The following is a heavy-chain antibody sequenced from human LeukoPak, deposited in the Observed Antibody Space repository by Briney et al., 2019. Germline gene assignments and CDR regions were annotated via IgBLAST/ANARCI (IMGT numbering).Heavy chain of an antibody. V-gene: IGHV4-34*01. Sequence: PSETLSLTCAVYGGSFSGYYWSWIRQPLGKGLEWIGEINHSGSTNYNPSLKSRVIISVDTSKNQFSLKLSSVTAADTAVYYCARVGSSSWYVYFDYWGQGTLVTVSS. CDR3: ARVGSSSWYVYFDY. CDR2: INHSGST. CDR1: GGSFSGYY. J-gene: IGHJ4*02. D-gene: IGHD6-13*01.